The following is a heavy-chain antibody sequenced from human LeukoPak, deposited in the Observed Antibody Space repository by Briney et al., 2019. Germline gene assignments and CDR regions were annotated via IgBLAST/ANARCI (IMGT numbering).Heavy chain of an antibody. D-gene: IGHD5-18*01. CDR2: INANSGGT. J-gene: IGHJ4*02. CDR3: ARGQKYRNGYTVTELGSGYFDY. V-gene: IGHV1-2*02. CDR1: GYTFTGYY. Sequence: ASVKVSCKASGYTFTGYYMHWVRQAPGQGLEWMGWINANSGGTNYAQKFQGRVTMTRDTSISTAYMELSRLRSDDTAVYYCARGQKYRNGYTVTELGSGYFDYWGQGTLVTVSS.